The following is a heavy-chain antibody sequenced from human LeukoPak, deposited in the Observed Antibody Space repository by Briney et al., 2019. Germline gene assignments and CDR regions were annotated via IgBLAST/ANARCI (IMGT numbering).Heavy chain of an antibody. V-gene: IGHV3-48*01. CDR2: ISSSSRTI. J-gene: IGHJ4*02. CDR3: ARDLRVYYYDSSGYYGYYFDY. Sequence: GGSQRLSCAASGFTFSSYSMNWVRQAPGKGLEWVTYISSSSRTIYYADSVKGRFTISRDNAKNSLYLQMNSLRAEDTVVYYCARDLRVYYYDSSGYYGYYFDYWGQGTLVTVSS. CDR1: GFTFSSYS. D-gene: IGHD3-22*01.